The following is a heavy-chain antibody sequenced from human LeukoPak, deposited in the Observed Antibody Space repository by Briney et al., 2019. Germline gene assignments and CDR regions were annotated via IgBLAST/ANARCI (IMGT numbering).Heavy chain of an antibody. CDR1: GFTFRSYL. CDR3: ARGPSGYHNT. J-gene: IGHJ4*02. V-gene: IGHV3-30*02. D-gene: IGHD5-12*01. Sequence: GGSLRLSCAASGFTFRSYLMNWVRQAPGKGLEWVAFIRYDGSNKYYADSVKGRFTISRDNSKNTLYLQMNSLRAEDTAVYYCARGPSGYHNTGGQGTLVTVSS. CDR2: IRYDGSNK.